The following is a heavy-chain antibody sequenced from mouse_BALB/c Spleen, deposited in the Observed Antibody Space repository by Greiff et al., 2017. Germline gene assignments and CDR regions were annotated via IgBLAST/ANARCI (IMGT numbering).Heavy chain of an antibody. Sequence: VQLQQSGAELARPGASVKMSCKASGYTFTSYTMHWVNQRPGQGLEWIGYINPSTGYTEYNQKFKDKATVTADKSSSTAYMQLSSLTAEDSAVYYGATVDYYGSSPYAMDYWGQGTSVTVAA. J-gene: IGHJ4*01. CDR1: GYTFTSYT. CDR2: INPSTGYT. D-gene: IGHD1-1*01. V-gene: IGHV1-4*01. CDR3: ATVDYYGSSPYAMDY.